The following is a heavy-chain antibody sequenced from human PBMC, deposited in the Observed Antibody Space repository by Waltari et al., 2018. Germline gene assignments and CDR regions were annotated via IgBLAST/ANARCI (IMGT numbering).Heavy chain of an antibody. D-gene: IGHD1-1*01. CDR3: AKVDNVGLNNY. CDR2: IYSGGST. Sequence: EVQLVESGGDLIQPGGSLRLSCAASGFTVGNNFMGWVRQAPGKGLEWVSVIYSGGSTNYIDSVRGRFTISRDGSKNTLYLQMNSLRAEDTAVYYCAKVDNVGLNNYWGQGTLVTVSS. J-gene: IGHJ4*02. V-gene: IGHV3-53*01. CDR1: GFTVGNNF.